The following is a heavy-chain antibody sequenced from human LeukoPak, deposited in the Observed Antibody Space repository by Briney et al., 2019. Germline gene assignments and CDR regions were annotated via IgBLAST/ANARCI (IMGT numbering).Heavy chain of an antibody. CDR1: GGTFSSYA. D-gene: IGHD7-27*01. V-gene: IGHV1-69*13. Sequence: GGSVKVSCQASGGTFSSYAISWVRQAPGQGLERMGGITPIFGTANYAQKFQGRVTITADESTSTAYMELSSLRSEDTAVYYCARDLDWGSDYWGQGTLVTVSS. CDR2: ITPIFGTA. CDR3: ARDLDWGSDY. J-gene: IGHJ4*02.